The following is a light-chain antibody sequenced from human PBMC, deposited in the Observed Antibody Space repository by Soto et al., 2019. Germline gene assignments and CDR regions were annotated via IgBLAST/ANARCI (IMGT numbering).Light chain of an antibody. J-gene: IGLJ1*01. Sequence: QSVLTQPDSVSGSPGQSITISCTGTSSDVGAYYSVSWYQHHPGKASKLIIYGVTNRPSGVSNRFSGSKSGNTASLTISGLQAEDEADYHCSSYTSGSSHYVFGTGTKVTVL. CDR3: SSYTSGSSHYV. V-gene: IGLV2-14*01. CDR1: SSDVGAYYS. CDR2: GVT.